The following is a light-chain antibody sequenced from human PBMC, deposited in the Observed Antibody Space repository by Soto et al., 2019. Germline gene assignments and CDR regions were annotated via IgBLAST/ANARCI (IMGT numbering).Light chain of an antibody. CDR2: GNN. Sequence: QSVLTQPPSVSGAPGQRVTISCTGSSSNIGAGYDVHWYQQLPGTAPKLLISGNNNRPSGVPDRFSGSKSGTSASRAITGLQAEDEADYYCQSYDSSLSAYVFGTGTKVTVL. CDR3: QSYDSSLSAYV. CDR1: SSNIGAGYD. V-gene: IGLV1-40*01. J-gene: IGLJ1*01.